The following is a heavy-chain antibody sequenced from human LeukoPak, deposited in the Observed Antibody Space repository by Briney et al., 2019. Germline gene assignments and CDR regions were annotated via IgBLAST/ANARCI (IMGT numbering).Heavy chain of an antibody. CDR3: ASGIQGAGNNY. D-gene: IGHD6-19*01. J-gene: IGHJ4*02. CDR1: GVSMSTYY. CDR2: MYFSGET. V-gene: IGHV4-4*07. Sequence: PSETLSLTCTVSGVSMSTYYRSWIRQPAGKGLEWIGRMYFSGETNYNPSLKSRVTMSLDTSKNHFSLDLNSVTAADTAVYYCASGIQGAGNNYWGQGTLVTVSS.